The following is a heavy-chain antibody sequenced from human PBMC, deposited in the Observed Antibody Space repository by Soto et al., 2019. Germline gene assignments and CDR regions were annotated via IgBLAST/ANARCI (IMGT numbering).Heavy chain of an antibody. CDR2: TYYRSKWYN. V-gene: IGHV6-1*01. CDR1: GDSVSSNSAA. J-gene: IGHJ6*02. Sequence: SQTLSLTSAISGDSVSSNSAAWNWIRQSPSRGLEWLGRTYYRSKWYNDYAVSVKSRITINPDTSKNQFSLQLNSVTPEDTAVYYCARDRQLVLPLYDYYYGMDVWGQGTTVTVSS. D-gene: IGHD6-6*01. CDR3: ARDRQLVLPLYDYYYGMDV.